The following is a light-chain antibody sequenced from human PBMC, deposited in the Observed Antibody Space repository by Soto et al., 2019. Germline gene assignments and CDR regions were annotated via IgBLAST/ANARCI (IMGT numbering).Light chain of an antibody. J-gene: IGKJ1*01. V-gene: IGKV1-5*03. CDR3: QQHGAYPWT. CDR2: KTS. CDR1: QSISSW. Sequence: DIQMTQSPSTLSASVGDRVTITCRASQSISSWLAWYQQKPGKAPQVLIYKTSALEGGVPSRFSGSKSGAAFTLTISSLQPDDFVTYYCQQHGAYPWTFGQGTKVDIK.